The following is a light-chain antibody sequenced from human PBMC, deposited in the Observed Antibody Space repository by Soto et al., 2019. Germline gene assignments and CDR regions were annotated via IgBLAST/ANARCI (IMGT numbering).Light chain of an antibody. J-gene: IGKJ3*01. CDR2: GAS. Sequence: IVLTQSPGTLSLSPGEGATLSCRASQSISGSYLAWYQQRPGQAPRLVIYGASRRATGIPDRFSGSGSGTDFALRISRLEPEDFAVYYCQQYGSSPTTFGPGTKGDI. CDR1: QSISGSY. V-gene: IGKV3-20*01. CDR3: QQYGSSPTT.